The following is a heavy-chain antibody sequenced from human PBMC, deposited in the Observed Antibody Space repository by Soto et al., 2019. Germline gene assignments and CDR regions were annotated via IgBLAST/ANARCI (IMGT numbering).Heavy chain of an antibody. J-gene: IGHJ3*02. Sequence: QVQLQESGPGLVKPSQTLSLTCTVSGGSISSGGYYWSWIRQHPGKGLEWIGYIYYSGSTYYNPSLKSRVTISVDTSKNQFSLKLSSVTAADTAVYYCARDLYYGSGSYLGSDAFDIWGQGTMVTVS. CDR1: GGSISSGGYY. V-gene: IGHV4-31*03. CDR3: ARDLYYGSGSYLGSDAFDI. D-gene: IGHD3-10*01. CDR2: IYYSGST.